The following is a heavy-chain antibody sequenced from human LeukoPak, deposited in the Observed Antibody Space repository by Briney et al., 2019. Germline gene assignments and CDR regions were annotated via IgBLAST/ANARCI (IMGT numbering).Heavy chain of an antibody. CDR3: ARAYYDILTGTSLYYYYYMDV. CDR1: GYTFTSYY. Sequence: GASVKVSCKASGYTFTSYYMHWVRQAPGQGLEGMGIINPSGGSTSYAQKFQGRVTMTRDMSTSTVYMELSSLRSEDTAVYYCARAYYDILTGTSLYYYYYMDVWGKGTTVTVSS. CDR2: INPSGGST. V-gene: IGHV1-46*01. J-gene: IGHJ6*03. D-gene: IGHD3-9*01.